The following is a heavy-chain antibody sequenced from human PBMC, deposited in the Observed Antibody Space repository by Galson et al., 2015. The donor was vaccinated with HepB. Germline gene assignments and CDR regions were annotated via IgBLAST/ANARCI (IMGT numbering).Heavy chain of an antibody. CDR1: GYEFNKYG. D-gene: IGHD1-7*01. Sequence: SVKVSCKASGYEFNKYGLSWVRQAPGQGLEWMGWVSGYDGSANYSPKFQGRVTMTTQTSTGTAYMEMRSLRSDDTAVYYCARDSRLELHLNNYYSYGMDVWGQGTAVTVS. CDR3: ARDSRLELHLNNYYSYGMDV. CDR2: VSGYDGSA. J-gene: IGHJ6*02. V-gene: IGHV1-18*01.